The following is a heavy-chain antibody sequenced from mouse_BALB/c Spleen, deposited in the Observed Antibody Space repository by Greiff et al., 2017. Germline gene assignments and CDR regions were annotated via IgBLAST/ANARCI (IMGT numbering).Heavy chain of an antibody. D-gene: IGHD4-1*02. Sequence: LQQPGSELVRPGASVKLSCKASGYTFTSYWMHWVKQRHGQGLEWIGNIYPGSGSTNYDEKFKSKGTLTVDTSSSTAYMHLSSLTSEDSAVYYCTANWEGFDYWGQGTTLTVSS. CDR2: IYPGSGST. J-gene: IGHJ2*01. CDR1: GYTFTSYW. V-gene: IGHV1S22*01. CDR3: TANWEGFDY.